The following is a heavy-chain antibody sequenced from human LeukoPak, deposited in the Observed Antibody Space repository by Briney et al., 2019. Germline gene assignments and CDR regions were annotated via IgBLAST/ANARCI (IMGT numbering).Heavy chain of an antibody. D-gene: IGHD2-2*01. CDR2: INHSGST. CDR1: GGSFSGYY. CDR3: ARKYCTSTTCYPDY. J-gene: IGHJ4*02. V-gene: IGHV4-34*01. Sequence: ASETLSLTCAVYGGSFSGYYWSWIRQPPGKGLEWIGEINHSGSTNYNPSLKSRVTISVDTSKNQFSLNLGSVTAADTAIYYCARKYCTSTTCYPDYWGQGTLVTVSS.